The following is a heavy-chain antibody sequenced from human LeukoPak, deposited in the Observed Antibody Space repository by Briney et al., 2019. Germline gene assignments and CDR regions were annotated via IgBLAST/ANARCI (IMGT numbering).Heavy chain of an antibody. CDR1: GFTFDDYG. Sequence: GGSLRLSCAASGFTFDDYGMSWVRQAPGKGLEWVSGINWNGGSTGYADPVKGRFTISRDNAKNSLYLQMNSLRAEDTALYYCARACPYSSGCPSPYWGQGTLVTVSS. CDR3: ARACPYSSGCPSPY. J-gene: IGHJ4*02. CDR2: INWNGGST. D-gene: IGHD6-19*01. V-gene: IGHV3-20*04.